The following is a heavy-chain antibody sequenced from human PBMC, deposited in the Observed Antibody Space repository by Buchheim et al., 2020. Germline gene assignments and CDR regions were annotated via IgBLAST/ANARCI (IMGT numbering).Heavy chain of an antibody. J-gene: IGHJ6*02. CDR3: ARDRYDFWSGYYNYYGMDV. CDR1: SGSVTSGVYY. CDR2: IYYSGIT. D-gene: IGHD3-3*01. Sequence: QVQLQESGPGLVKPSETLSLTCSVSSGSVTSGVYYWSWIRQPPGKGLEWIGYIYYSGITYYNSSLQSRVPMSLDTSKNQFSLKLNSVTAADTAVYYCARDRYDFWSGYYNYYGMDVWGQGTT. V-gene: IGHV4-61*08.